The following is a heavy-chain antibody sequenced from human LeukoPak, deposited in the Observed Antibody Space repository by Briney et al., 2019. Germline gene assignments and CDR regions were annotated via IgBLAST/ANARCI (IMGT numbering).Heavy chain of an antibody. J-gene: IGHJ6*02. CDR3: ARDPPPTAQKWEACYGMDV. D-gene: IGHD1-26*01. V-gene: IGHV1-18*01. CDR1: GYTFTSYG. CDR2: ISAYNGNT. Sequence: ASVKVSCKASGYTFTSYGISWVRQAPGQGLEWMGWISAYNGNTNYAQKLQGRVTMTTDTSTSTAYMELRSLRSDDTAVYYCARDPPPTAQKWEACYGMDVWGQGTTVTVSS.